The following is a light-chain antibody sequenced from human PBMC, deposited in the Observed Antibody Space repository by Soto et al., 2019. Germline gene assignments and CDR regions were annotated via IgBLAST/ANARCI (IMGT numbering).Light chain of an antibody. CDR3: QQYGSSPGFT. J-gene: IGKJ3*01. Sequence: IVLTQFPGSLSLSPGDSATLSCRASRSVDTDYLAWYQQRPGQAPRLLIYGASNRATGIPDRFSGSGSGTDFTLTISRLEPEDFAVYYCQQYGSSPGFTFGPGTTVDI. V-gene: IGKV3-20*01. CDR2: GAS. CDR1: RSVDTDY.